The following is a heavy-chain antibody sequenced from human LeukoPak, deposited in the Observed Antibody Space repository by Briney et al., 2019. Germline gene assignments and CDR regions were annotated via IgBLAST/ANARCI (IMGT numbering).Heavy chain of an antibody. CDR2: INTANGDT. D-gene: IGHD3-16*01. J-gene: IGHJ4*02. CDR1: GYTFTDHA. Sequence: GASVKVSCKTSGYTFTDHAVHWVRQAPGQSLELMGWINTANGDTGYSQKFQGRVTITSDTSATTAYMEMSSLRSGDTAVFYCTSKPRGESRPFNYWGQGTLVTVSS. V-gene: IGHV1-3*04. CDR3: TSKPRGESRPFNY.